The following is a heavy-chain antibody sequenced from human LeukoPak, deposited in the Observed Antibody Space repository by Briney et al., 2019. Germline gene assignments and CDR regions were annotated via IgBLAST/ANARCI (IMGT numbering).Heavy chain of an antibody. V-gene: IGHV5-51*01. Sequence: KDGESLKISCKGSGYSFTSYWIGWARPVPGKGLEWMGIIYPGDSDTRNTPSFQGEVTISADKSISTAYLQWSSLQASDTAMYYCARHGWFGELSPLYYYYGMDVWGQGTTVTVSS. CDR1: GYSFTSYW. D-gene: IGHD3-10*01. CDR3: ARHGWFGELSPLYYYYGMDV. J-gene: IGHJ6*02. CDR2: IYPGDSDT.